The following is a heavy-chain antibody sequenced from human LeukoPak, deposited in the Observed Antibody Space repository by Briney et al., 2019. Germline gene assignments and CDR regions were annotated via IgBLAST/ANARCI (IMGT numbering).Heavy chain of an antibody. V-gene: IGHV3-9*01. CDR1: GFKFDDYA. Sequence: GGSLRLSCAASGFKFDDYAMHWVRQVPGKGLEWVSGISWNSGLIDYADSVKGRFSISRDNAKNSLYLQMNSLKAEDTALYYCAKERSSAIDYWGQGTLVAVSS. D-gene: IGHD2-15*01. CDR3: AKERSSAIDY. CDR2: ISWNSGLI. J-gene: IGHJ4*02.